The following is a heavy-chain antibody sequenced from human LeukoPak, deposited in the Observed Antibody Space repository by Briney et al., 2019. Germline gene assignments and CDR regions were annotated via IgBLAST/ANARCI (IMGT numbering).Heavy chain of an antibody. V-gene: IGHV3-30*03. D-gene: IGHD3-3*01. CDR3: AGLRFLNY. CDR2: VSTDGTIK. J-gene: IGHJ4*02. CDR1: GFTFSSYA. Sequence: PGGSLRLSCAASGFTFSSYAMSWVRQAPGKGLEWVAVVSTDGTIKYYADSMKGRFTVSRDNSKNTVDLQMNSLRAEDTAVYYCAGLRFLNYWGQGTLVTVSS.